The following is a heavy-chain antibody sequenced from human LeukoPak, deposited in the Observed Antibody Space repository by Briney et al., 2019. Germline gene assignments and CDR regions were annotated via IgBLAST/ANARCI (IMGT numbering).Heavy chain of an antibody. CDR2: IYPGDSDT. D-gene: IGHD5-24*01. CDR3: ARLRDDYTQI. Sequence: KVSCKGPGYTFTSYWIGWVRQMPGKGLEWMGIIYPGDSDTRYSPSFQGQVTISADKSISTTFLRWSSLKASDTAIYYCARLRDDYTQIWGQGTLVTVSS. J-gene: IGHJ4*02. V-gene: IGHV5-51*01. CDR1: GYTFTSYW.